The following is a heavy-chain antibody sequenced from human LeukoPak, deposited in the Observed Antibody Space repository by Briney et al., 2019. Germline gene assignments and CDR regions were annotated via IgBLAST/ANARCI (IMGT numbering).Heavy chain of an antibody. CDR1: GFTFSSYN. D-gene: IGHD6-19*01. CDR3: ARVGVGTVAGNYFDD. V-gene: IGHV3-53*04. J-gene: IGHJ4*02. Sequence: GGSLRLSCAASGFTFSSYNMNWVRQAPGKGLEWVSLIYGGGGTYYADSVKGRFTISRHNSDNTLYLEMNSLRPDDTAVYYCARVGVGTVAGNYFDDWGQGTLVTVSS. CDR2: IYGGGGT.